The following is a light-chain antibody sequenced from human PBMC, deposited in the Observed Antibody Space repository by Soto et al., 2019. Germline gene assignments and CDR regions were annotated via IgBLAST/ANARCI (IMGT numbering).Light chain of an antibody. CDR3: QQYGSPGT. CDR1: QSVSSSY. V-gene: IGKV3-20*01. CDR2: GAS. J-gene: IGKJ1*01. Sequence: EIVFSQSPGTLSLSPGERATLSCRASQSVSSSYLAWYQQKPGQAPRLLIYGASNRATGIPDRFSGSGSGTDFTLTISRLEPEDFAVYYCQQYGSPGTFGQGTKVDI.